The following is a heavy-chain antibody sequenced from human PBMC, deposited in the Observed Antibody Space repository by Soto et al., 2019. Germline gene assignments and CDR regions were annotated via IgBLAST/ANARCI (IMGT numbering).Heavy chain of an antibody. V-gene: IGHV3-48*02. CDR3: ARSSAGVFGIIIEGSNWLAP. CDR2: ISSSSSTI. CDR1: GFTFSSYS. Sequence: PGGSLRLSCAASGFTFSSYSMNWVRQAPGKGLEWVSYISSSSSTIYYADSVKGRFTISRDNAKNSLYLQMNSLRDEDTAVYYCARSSAGVFGIIIEGSNWLAPWGQGSLVTVSS. J-gene: IGHJ5*02. D-gene: IGHD3-16*02.